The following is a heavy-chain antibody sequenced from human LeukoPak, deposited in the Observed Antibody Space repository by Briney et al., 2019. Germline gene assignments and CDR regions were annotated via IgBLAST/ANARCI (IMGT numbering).Heavy chain of an antibody. J-gene: IGHJ3*02. CDR2: INPNSGGT. Sequence: ASVKVSCKASGYTFTSYAMNWVRQAPGQGLEWMGWINPNSGGTNYAQKFQGRVTMTRDTSISTAYMELSRLRSDDTAVYYCARVAGGTMVRGANDAFDIWGQGTMVTVSS. CDR3: ARVAGGTMVRGANDAFDI. D-gene: IGHD3-10*01. V-gene: IGHV1-2*02. CDR1: GYTFTSYA.